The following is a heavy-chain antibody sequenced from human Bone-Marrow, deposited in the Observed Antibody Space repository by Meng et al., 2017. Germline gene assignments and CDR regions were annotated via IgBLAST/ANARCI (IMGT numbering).Heavy chain of an antibody. CDR2: IYYSGST. D-gene: IGHD4-17*01. CDR3: ASLYGDSSVWYLDL. Sequence: VQRPESGPGPVMPSQTLSLTCTVSWCSNSSGNHYWGWIRQHSGKGLEYIGYIYYSGSTYYNPSLKSRVIISVDTSKNQFSLRLNSVTAADTAVYYCASLYGDSSVWYLDLWGRGTLVTVSS. CDR1: WCSNSSGNHY. V-gene: IGHV4-31*03. J-gene: IGHJ2*01.